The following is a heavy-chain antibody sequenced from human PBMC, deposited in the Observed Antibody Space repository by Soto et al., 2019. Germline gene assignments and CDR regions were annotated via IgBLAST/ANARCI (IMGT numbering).Heavy chain of an antibody. Sequence: PGGSLRLSCAASGFTFSSYAMSWVRQAPGKGLEWVSAISGSGGSTYYADSVKGRFTISRDNSKNTLYLQMNSLRAEDTAVYYCAKDYERDCSSTSCYRPDAFDIWGQGIMVTVSS. D-gene: IGHD2-2*02. CDR1: GFTFSSYA. V-gene: IGHV3-23*01. J-gene: IGHJ3*02. CDR3: AKDYERDCSSTSCYRPDAFDI. CDR2: ISGSGGST.